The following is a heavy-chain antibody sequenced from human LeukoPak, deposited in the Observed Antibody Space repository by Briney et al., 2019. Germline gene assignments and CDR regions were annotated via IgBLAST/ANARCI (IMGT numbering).Heavy chain of an antibody. J-gene: IGHJ5*02. CDR1: GFTFSSYG. CDR3: ARGAAPICSSTSCYGGPKVWFDP. D-gene: IGHD2-2*01. V-gene: IGHV3-30*02. CDR2: IRYDGSNK. Sequence: PGGSLRLSCAASGFTFSSYGMHWVRQAPGKGLEWVAFIRYDGSNKYYADSVKGRFTISRDNSKNTLYLQMNSLRAEDTAVYYCARGAAPICSSTSCYGGPKVWFDPWGQGTLVTVSS.